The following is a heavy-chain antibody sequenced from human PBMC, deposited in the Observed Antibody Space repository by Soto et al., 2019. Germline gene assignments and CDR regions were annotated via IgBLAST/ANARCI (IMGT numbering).Heavy chain of an antibody. Sequence: DSVKVSCKTSGYPFTSMGISCVRKAPGQGLEWVGWINSYNGDTKYGQNLQGRITMITDTSTATAYMELRSLTSDAWATYSCASDWNHLGPEYWGQ. CDR1: GYPFTSMG. J-gene: IGHJ4*02. D-gene: IGHD7-27*01. CDR2: INSYNGDT. V-gene: IGHV1-18*01. CDR3: ASDWNHLGPEY.